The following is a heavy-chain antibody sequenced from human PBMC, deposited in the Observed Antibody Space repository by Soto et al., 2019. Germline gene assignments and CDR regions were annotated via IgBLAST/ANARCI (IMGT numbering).Heavy chain of an antibody. CDR1: GDAFSSYA. J-gene: IGHJ6*01. V-gene: IGHV1-69*13. Sequence: SVRVDYNSYGDAFSSYAMSLVRKAPVQGLEWMGGIIPMFGTSNYAQKFQGRVTITADESTSTAYMELSSLRSEDTAVYYCARGRDIVVLVAALYYHYGMDFWGQRTPVTVSS. CDR2: IIPMFGTS. D-gene: IGHD2-15*01. CDR3: ARGRDIVVLVAALYYHYGMDF.